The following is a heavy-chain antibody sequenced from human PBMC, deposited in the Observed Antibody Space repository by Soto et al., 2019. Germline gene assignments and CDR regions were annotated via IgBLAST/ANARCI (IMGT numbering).Heavy chain of an antibody. J-gene: IGHJ4*02. Sequence: PGGSLRLSCAASGFTCSRYWMTWVRQAPGKGLEWVANMNQDGSEEYYVDSVKGRFTISRDNTKNSLFLEMNSLTAEDTAVYYCAKDGDCSGGTCFSEGVYWGQGTVVTVSS. D-gene: IGHD2-15*01. V-gene: IGHV3-7*01. CDR3: AKDGDCSGGTCFSEGVY. CDR2: MNQDGSEE. CDR1: GFTCSRYW.